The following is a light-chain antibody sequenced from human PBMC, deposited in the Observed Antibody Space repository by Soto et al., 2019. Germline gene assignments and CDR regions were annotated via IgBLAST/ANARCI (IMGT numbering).Light chain of an antibody. CDR3: QQYGSSPLYT. CDR2: GES. J-gene: IGKJ2*01. V-gene: IGKV3-20*01. Sequence: EIVLTQSPGTLSLSPGERATLSCRASQSLSAFLAWYQQQPGQAPRLLIYGESTRATGIPDRFSGSGSGTDFTLTISRLEPEDFAVYYCQQYGSSPLYTFGQGTKLEIK. CDR1: QSLSAF.